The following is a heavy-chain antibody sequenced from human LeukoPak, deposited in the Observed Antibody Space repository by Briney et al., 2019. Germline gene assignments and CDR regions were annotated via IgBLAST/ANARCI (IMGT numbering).Heavy chain of an antibody. V-gene: IGHV1-2*02. CDR2: INPNSGGT. J-gene: IGHJ5*02. Sequence: GASVKVSCKASGYTFTGYYMHWVRQAPGQGLEWMGWINPNSGGTNYAQKFQGRVTMARDTSISTAYMELSRLRSDDTAVYYCASEVRGVTNWFDPWGQGTLVTVSS. D-gene: IGHD3-10*01. CDR3: ASEVRGVTNWFDP. CDR1: GYTFTGYY.